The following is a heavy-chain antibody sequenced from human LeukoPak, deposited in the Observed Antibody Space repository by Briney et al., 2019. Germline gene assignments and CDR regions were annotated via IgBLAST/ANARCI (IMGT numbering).Heavy chain of an antibody. CDR1: GFTFSSYA. J-gene: IGHJ4*02. Sequence: PGGSLRLSCAASGFTFSSYAMSWVRQAPGKGVEWVSAISGSGGSTYYADSVKGRFTISRDNSKNTLYLQMNSLRAEDTAVYYCAKASGYSQYNYFGYWGQGTLVTVSS. CDR2: ISGSGGST. CDR3: AKASGYSQYNYFGY. D-gene: IGHD3-3*01. V-gene: IGHV3-23*01.